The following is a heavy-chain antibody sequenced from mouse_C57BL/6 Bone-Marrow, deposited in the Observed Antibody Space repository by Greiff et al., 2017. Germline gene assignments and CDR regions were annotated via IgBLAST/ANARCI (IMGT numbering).Heavy chain of an antibody. J-gene: IGHJ2*01. Sequence: EVQLQQSGAELVRPGASVKLSCTASGFNIKDDYMHWVKQRPEQGLEWIGWIDPGNGDTEYASKFQGKATITADTSSHTAYLQLSSLTSEDTAVYYCTPTVVAKGGYWGQGTTLTVSS. CDR3: TPTVVAKGGY. CDR2: IDPGNGDT. V-gene: IGHV14-4*01. CDR1: GFNIKDDY. D-gene: IGHD1-1*01.